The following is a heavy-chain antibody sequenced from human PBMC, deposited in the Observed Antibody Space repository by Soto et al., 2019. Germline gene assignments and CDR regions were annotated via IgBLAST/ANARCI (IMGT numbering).Heavy chain of an antibody. D-gene: IGHD2-2*01. Sequence: PSETLSLTCAVSGCSISSGGYSWSWILQPPGKGLEWIGYIYHSGSTYYNPSLKSRVTISVDRSKNQFSLKLISVTAADTAVYYCARVPDRWGQGTLVTV. CDR2: IYHSGST. J-gene: IGHJ4*02. CDR3: ARVPDR. V-gene: IGHV4-30-2*01. CDR1: GCSISSGGYS.